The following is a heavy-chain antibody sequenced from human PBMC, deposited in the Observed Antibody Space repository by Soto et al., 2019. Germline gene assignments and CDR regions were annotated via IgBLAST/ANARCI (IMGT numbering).Heavy chain of an antibody. CDR3: ARGGGSYHPCDY. J-gene: IGHJ4*02. CDR2: INHSGST. D-gene: IGHD3-16*02. CDR1: GGSFSGYY. Sequence: QVQLQQWGAGLLKPSETLSLTCAVYGGSFSGYYWSWIRQPPGKGLEWIGEINHSGSTNYNPSLKSRVTISGDTSKNQFSLKPSSVTAADTAVYYCARGGGSYHPCDYWGQGTLVTVSS. V-gene: IGHV4-34*01.